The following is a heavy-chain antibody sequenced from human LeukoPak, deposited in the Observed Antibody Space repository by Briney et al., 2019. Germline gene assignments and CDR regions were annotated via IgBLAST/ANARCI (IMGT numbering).Heavy chain of an antibody. CDR2: ISGSGGST. D-gene: IGHD5-24*01. Sequence: GGSLRLSCAASGFTFSSYAMSWVRQAPGKGLEWVSTISGSGGSTYYADSVKGRFTISRDNSKNTLYLEMNSLRGEDTAVYYCAKGGWLQYSFSYWGQGALVTVSS. CDR1: GFTFSSYA. CDR3: AKGGWLQYSFSY. J-gene: IGHJ4*02. V-gene: IGHV3-23*01.